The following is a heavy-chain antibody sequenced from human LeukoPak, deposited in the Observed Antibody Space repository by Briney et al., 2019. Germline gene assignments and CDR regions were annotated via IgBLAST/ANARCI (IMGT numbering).Heavy chain of an antibody. D-gene: IGHD2-2*01. CDR3: AIPGYCSSTSCYVYAFDI. V-gene: IGHV4-34*01. CDR1: GGSFSGYY. Sequence: SETLSLTCAVYGGSFSGYYWSWIRQPPGKGLEWIGEINHSGSTNYNPSLKSRVTISVDTPKNQFSLKLSSVTAADTAVYYCAIPGYCSSTSCYVYAFDIWGQGTMVTVSS. CDR2: INHSGST. J-gene: IGHJ3*02.